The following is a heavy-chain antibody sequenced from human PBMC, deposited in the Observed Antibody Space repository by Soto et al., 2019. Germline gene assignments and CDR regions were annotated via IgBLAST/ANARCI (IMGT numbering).Heavy chain of an antibody. CDR1: GFTFSSYA. CDR3: AKGASLGYCTSTSCLPHPLYY. CDR2: SSGSGGST. V-gene: IGHV3-23*01. Sequence: EVQRFESGGGLVQPGGSLRLSRAASGFTFSSYAMSWVRQAPGKVLEWVSASSGSGGSTYYADAEKGWFTSARDNSKNTLYLQRNSLRAEDTAVYYCAKGASLGYCTSTSCLPHPLYYWGQGTLVTVS. D-gene: IGHD2-2*01. J-gene: IGHJ4*02.